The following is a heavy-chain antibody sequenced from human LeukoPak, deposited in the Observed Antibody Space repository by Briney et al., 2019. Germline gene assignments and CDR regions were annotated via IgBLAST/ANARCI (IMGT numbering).Heavy chain of an antibody. CDR1: GFTLSSNY. CDR2: LYSGGST. CDR3: ARDKLRFLEWLPHDAFDI. V-gene: IGHV3-66*01. D-gene: IGHD3-3*01. J-gene: IGHJ3*02. Sequence: GGSLRLSCAASGFTLSSNYMSWVRQAPGRGLEGVSVLYSGGSTYYADSVKGRFTISRDNSKNTLYLQMNSLRVEDTAVYYCARDKLRFLEWLPHDAFDIWGQGTMVTVSS.